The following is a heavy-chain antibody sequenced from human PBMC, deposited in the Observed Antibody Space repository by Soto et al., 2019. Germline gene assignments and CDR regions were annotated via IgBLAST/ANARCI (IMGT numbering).Heavy chain of an antibody. J-gene: IGHJ4*02. Sequence: SVKVSCKASGGTSTIYTITWVRQAPGQGLAWMGRIVPLLGLTNYARDFQDRVTITADSSTSTAYMELSSLRFDDTAVYFCATEKYGAGRVGVYFWGQGTQVTVSS. V-gene: IGHV1-69*04. CDR2: IVPLLGLT. CDR1: GGTSTIYT. D-gene: IGHD1-26*01. CDR3: ATEKYGAGRVGVYF.